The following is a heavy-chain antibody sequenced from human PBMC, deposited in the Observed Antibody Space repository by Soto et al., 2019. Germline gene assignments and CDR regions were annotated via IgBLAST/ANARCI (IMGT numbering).Heavy chain of an antibody. CDR2: INHSGST. CDR3: AREGQLLDY. J-gene: IGHJ4*02. CDR1: GGSFSGYY. D-gene: IGHD2-2*01. V-gene: IGHV4-34*01. Sequence: SETLSLTCAVYGGSFSGYYWSWIRQPPGKGLEWIGEINHSGSTNYNPSLKSRVTISVDTSKNQFSLKLSSVTAADTAVYYCAREGQLLDYWGQGTLVTVSS.